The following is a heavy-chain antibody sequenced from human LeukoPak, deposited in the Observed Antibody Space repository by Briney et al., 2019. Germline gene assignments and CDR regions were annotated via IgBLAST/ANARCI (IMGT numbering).Heavy chain of an antibody. CDR2: INHSGST. J-gene: IGHJ3*02. CDR1: GGSFSGYY. V-gene: IGHV4-34*01. D-gene: IGHD4-17*01. CDR3: ARDYGDYVRAFDI. Sequence: SETLSLTCAVYGGSFSGYYWSWIRQPPGKGLEWIGEINHSGSTNYNPSLKSRVTISVDTSKNQFSLKLSSVTAEDTAVYYCARDYGDYVRAFDIWGQGTMVTVSS.